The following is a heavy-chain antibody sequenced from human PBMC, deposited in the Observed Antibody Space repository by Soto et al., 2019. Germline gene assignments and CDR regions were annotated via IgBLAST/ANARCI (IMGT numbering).Heavy chain of an antibody. Sequence: QVQLQESGPGLVKPSQTLSLTCTVSGGSISSGGYYWSWIRQHPGKGLEWLGYIYYSGSTYYNTSRKSRVTISVDPSKNQVSLKLRSVTAADTAVYYCARNGDYEGAYWGQGTLVTVSS. J-gene: IGHJ4*02. CDR3: ARNGDYEGAY. CDR2: IYYSGST. D-gene: IGHD4-17*01. CDR1: GGSISSGGYY. V-gene: IGHV4-31*03.